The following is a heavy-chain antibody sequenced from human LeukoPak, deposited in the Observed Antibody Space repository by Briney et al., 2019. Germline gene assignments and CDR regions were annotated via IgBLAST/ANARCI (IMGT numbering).Heavy chain of an antibody. CDR2: INPSGGST. V-gene: IGHV1-46*01. CDR3: AREGGRDGYNFDAFDI. Sequence: ASVKVSCKASGYTFTGYYIHWVRQAPGQGLEWMGIINPSGGSTSYAQKFQGRVTMTRDMSTSTVYMELSSLRSEDTAVYYCAREGGRDGYNFDAFDIWGQGTMVTVSS. CDR1: GYTFTGYY. J-gene: IGHJ3*02. D-gene: IGHD5-24*01.